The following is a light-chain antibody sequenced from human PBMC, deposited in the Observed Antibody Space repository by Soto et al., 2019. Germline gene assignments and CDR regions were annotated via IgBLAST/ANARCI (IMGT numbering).Light chain of an antibody. J-gene: IGKJ1*01. CDR2: GAS. Sequence: EIVLTQSPVTRSLSPGGIATLSCTGSQSVSSSYLAWYQQKPGQAPRLLIYGASSRATGIPDRFSGSGSGTDFTLTISRLEPEDFAVYYCQQYGSSPPRTFGQGTKWIS. V-gene: IGKV3-20*01. CDR3: QQYGSSPPRT. CDR1: QSVSSSY.